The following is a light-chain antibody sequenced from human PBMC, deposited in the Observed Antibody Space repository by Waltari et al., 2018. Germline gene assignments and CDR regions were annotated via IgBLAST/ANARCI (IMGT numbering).Light chain of an antibody. V-gene: IGLV3-21*02. CDR1: NIGSRS. Sequence: SSVLTQAPSVSVAPGQTATVTCGGDNIGSRSVHWYQQKPGRAPVLVVYLDSDRPSGIPERSSGSKSGNAATLTISRVEAGDEADYYCHVWDANTVMFGGGTKLTVL. CDR3: HVWDANTVM. CDR2: LDS. J-gene: IGLJ3*02.